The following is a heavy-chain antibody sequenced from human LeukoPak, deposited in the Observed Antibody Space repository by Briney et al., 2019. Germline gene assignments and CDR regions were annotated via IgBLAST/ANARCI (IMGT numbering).Heavy chain of an antibody. CDR3: ARDRKEYNWNDGGWFDP. Sequence: GRSLRLSCAASGFTFSSYGMHWVRQAPGKGLEWVAVIWYDGSNKYYADSVKGRFTISRDNAKNSLYLQMNSLRAEDTAVYYCARDRKEYNWNDGGWFDPWGQGTLVTVSS. J-gene: IGHJ5*02. CDR1: GFTFSSYG. D-gene: IGHD1-1*01. V-gene: IGHV3-33*01. CDR2: IWYDGSNK.